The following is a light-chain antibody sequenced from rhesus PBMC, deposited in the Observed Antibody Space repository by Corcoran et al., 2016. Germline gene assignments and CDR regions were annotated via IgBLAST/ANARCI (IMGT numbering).Light chain of an antibody. CDR1: QTISSY. CDR2: AAS. Sequence: DIQMTQSPSSLSASVGDRVTITCRASQTISSYLAWYQQKPGKVPKLLIYAASILESGVPSRFSGSGSGTEFTLTISSLQPEDFATYYCQQHNSHPPSFGQGTKVEIK. CDR3: QQHNSHPPS. V-gene: IGKV1-44*02. J-gene: IGKJ2*01.